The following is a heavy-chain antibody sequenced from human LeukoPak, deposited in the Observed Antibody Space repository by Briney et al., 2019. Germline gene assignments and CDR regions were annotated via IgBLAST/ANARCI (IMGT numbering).Heavy chain of an antibody. V-gene: IGHV3-30*18. CDR1: GFTFSSYG. D-gene: IGHD3-3*01. Sequence: HPGGSLRLSCAVSGFTFSSYGMHWVRQAPGKGLEWMAVISYDGTNKYYADSVKGRFTISRDNSKNTLYLQMNSLRAEDTAVYYCAKDLNYDFWSGLGNWGQGTLVTVSS. CDR3: AKDLNYDFWSGLGN. J-gene: IGHJ4*02. CDR2: ISYDGTNK.